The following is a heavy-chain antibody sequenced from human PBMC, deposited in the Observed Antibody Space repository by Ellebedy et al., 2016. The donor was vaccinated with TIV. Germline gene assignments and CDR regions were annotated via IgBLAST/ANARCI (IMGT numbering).Heavy chain of an antibody. Sequence: GESLKISCSASGFTFSSYAMHWVRQAPGKGLEYVSAISSNGGSTYYADSVKGRFTISRDNSKNTLYLQMSSLRAEDTAVYYCVDLTNGGSDYWGQGTLVIVSS. CDR2: ISSNGGST. D-gene: IGHD2-15*01. V-gene: IGHV3-64D*06. CDR3: VDLTNGGSDY. J-gene: IGHJ4*02. CDR1: GFTFSSYA.